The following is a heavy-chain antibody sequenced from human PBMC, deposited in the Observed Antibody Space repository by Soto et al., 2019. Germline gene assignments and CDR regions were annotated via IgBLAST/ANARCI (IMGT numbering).Heavy chain of an antibody. V-gene: IGHV3-30*18. CDR2: ISYDGSNK. Sequence: GGSLRLSCAASGFTFSSYGMHWVRQAPGKGLEWVAVISYDGSNKYYADSVKGRFTISRDNSKNTLYLQMNSLRAEDTAVYYCAKESYDFWSGQFHGMDVWGQGTTVTVSS. CDR3: AKESYDFWSGQFHGMDV. J-gene: IGHJ6*02. D-gene: IGHD3-3*01. CDR1: GFTFSSYG.